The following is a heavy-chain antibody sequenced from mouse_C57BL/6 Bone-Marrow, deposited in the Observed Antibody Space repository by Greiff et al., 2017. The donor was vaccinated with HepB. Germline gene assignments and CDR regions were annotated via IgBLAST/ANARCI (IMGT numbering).Heavy chain of an antibody. CDR3: ARSFDY. V-gene: IGHV14-2*01. CDR1: GFNFNVSY. Sequence: VQLLQSGAELVQPGASVQLSCSASGFNFNVSYMHWVNPSTEQGLAWIGRIDPEDGETKYAPKFQGKATITADTSSNTAYLQLSSLTSEDTAVYYCARSFDYWGQGTTLTVFS. J-gene: IGHJ2*01. CDR2: IDPEDGET.